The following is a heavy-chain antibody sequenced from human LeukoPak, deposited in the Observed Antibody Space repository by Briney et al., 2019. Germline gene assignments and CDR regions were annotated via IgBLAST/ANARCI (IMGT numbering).Heavy chain of an antibody. V-gene: IGHV4-39*01. CDR3: ARHSESIAATNWFDP. D-gene: IGHD6-6*01. J-gene: IGHJ5*02. CDR1: GGSISSSSYY. CDR2: IYYSGST. Sequence: PSETLSLTCTVSGGSISSSSYYWGWIRQPPGKGLEWIGSIYYSGSTNYNPSLKSRVTISVDTSKNQFSLKLSSVTAADTAVYYCARHSESIAATNWFDPWGQGTLVTVSS.